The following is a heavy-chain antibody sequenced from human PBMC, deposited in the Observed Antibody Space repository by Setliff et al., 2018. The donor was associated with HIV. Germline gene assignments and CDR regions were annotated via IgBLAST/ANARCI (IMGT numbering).Heavy chain of an antibody. CDR3: ARHGYSSDLRISYCDS. D-gene: IGHD5-18*01. V-gene: IGHV4-39*01. CDR1: GDSIGSSSYY. Sequence: SETLSLTCTVSGDSIGSSSYYWAWIRQPPGKGLEWIGNIYYSGSTYYNPSLKTRVTISVDTSKNQFSLKLSSVTAADTAVYYCARHGYSSDLRISYCDSWGQGSLVTVSS. J-gene: IGHJ4*02. CDR2: IYYSGST.